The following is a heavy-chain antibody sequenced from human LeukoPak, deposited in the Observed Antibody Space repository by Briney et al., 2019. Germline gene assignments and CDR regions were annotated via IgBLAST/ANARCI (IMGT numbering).Heavy chain of an antibody. J-gene: IGHJ4*02. CDR1: GFAFSSHV. V-gene: IGHV3-23*01. CDR2: ISHLNVP. Sequence: GGSLRLSCTASGFAFSSHVMIWVRQAPGKGLEWVSSISHLNVPDCVDSVKGRFTTSRDNSESTVYLQMNSLRVDDTAVYFCVPRGDSWGQGTLVIVSS. CDR3: VPRGDS.